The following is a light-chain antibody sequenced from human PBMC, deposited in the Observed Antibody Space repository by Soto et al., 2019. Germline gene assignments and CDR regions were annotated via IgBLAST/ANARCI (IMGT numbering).Light chain of an antibody. CDR2: DVS. V-gene: IGLV2-14*01. CDR3: SSYTSSSTVYV. J-gene: IGLJ1*01. Sequence: QSALTQPASVSGSPGQSITISCIGSRSDIGGYNYVSWYQQHPGKAPKLMIFDVSNRPSGVSNRFSGSRSGNTASLTISGLQAEDEADYYCSSYTSSSTVYVFGTGTKVTVL. CDR1: RSDIGGYNY.